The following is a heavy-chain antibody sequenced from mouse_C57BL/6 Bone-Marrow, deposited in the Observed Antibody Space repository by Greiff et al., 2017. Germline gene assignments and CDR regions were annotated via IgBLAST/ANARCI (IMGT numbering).Heavy chain of an antibody. J-gene: IGHJ3*01. CDR2: IRNKANNHAT. CDR1: GFTFSDAW. Sequence: EVMLVESGGGLVQPGGSMKLSCAASGFTFSDAWMDWVRQSPEKGLEWVAEIRNKANNHATYYAESVKGRFTISRDDSKSSVYLQMNSLRAEDTGIYYCTRPDYYGISSLGAYWCQGNLVTVSA. D-gene: IGHD1-1*01. CDR3: TRPDYYGISSLGAY. V-gene: IGHV6-6*01.